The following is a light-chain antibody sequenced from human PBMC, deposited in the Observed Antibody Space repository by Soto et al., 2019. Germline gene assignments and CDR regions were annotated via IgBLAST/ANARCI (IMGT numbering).Light chain of an antibody. CDR2: ATS. J-gene: IGKJ1*01. V-gene: IGKV3-20*01. CDR3: QQYGSSSWT. Sequence: EIVLTQSPGTLSLSPGERATLSCRASQSVSSSYLAWYQQKPGQPPRLVMYATSSRATGIPARFSGSGSGTDFTLTISRLEPEDFAVYYCQQYGSSSWTFGQGTKGDIK. CDR1: QSVSSSY.